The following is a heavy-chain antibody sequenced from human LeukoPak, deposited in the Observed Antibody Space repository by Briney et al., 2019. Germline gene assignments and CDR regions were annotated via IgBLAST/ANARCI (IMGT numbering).Heavy chain of an antibody. J-gene: IGHJ5*02. CDR3: ARAVIVVGAATQRNLFDP. CDR2: INHSGIT. D-gene: IGHD2-15*01. Sequence: SETLSLTCAVYGRSFSGYYWTWIRQTPGKGLEWIGEINHSGITDYNPSLRSRVTISVDTSKNRFSLKLRSWTDANTAIYYCARAVIVVGAATQRNLFDPWGQGTLVTVSS. CDR1: GRSFSGYY. V-gene: IGHV4-34*01.